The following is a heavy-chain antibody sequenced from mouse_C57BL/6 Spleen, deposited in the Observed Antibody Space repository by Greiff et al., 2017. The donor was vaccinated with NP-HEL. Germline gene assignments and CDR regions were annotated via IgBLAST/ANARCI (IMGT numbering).Heavy chain of an antibody. CDR2: IYPGDGDT. CDR3: ARDYGSSPWFAY. J-gene: IGHJ3*01. Sequence: QVQLQQSGAELVKPGASVKISCKASGYAFSSYWMNWVKQRPGKGLEWIGQIYPGDGDTNYNGKFKGKATLTADKSSSPAYMQLSSLTSEDSAVYFCARDYGSSPWFAYWGQGTLVTVSA. CDR1: GYAFSSYW. V-gene: IGHV1-80*01. D-gene: IGHD1-1*01.